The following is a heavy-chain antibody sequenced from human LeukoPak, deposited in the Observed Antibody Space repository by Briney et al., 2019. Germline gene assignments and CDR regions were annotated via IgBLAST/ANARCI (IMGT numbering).Heavy chain of an antibody. D-gene: IGHD2-21*01. J-gene: IGHJ5*02. V-gene: IGHV3-48*01. Sequence: GGSLRLSCAASGFTFSTYSMNWVRQAPGKGLEWVSYITSRSGTMFYADSVKGRFTISRDNAENSMYLQMNNLRVEDTAVYYCARLAIRGIGFSNPEFDPWGQGTMVTVSS. CDR1: GFTFSTYS. CDR2: ITSRSGTM. CDR3: ARLAIRGIGFSNPEFDP.